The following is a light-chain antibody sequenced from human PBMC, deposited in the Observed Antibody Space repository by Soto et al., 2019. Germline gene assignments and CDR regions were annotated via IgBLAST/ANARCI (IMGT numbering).Light chain of an antibody. CDR3: QQYNNSRP. Sequence: EIVMTQSPATLSVSPGDRATLSCRASQSVSSNLAWYQQQPGQAPRLLIYGASTRATGIPARFSGSGSGTAFTLTISSLRSEHFAVYYCQQYNNSRPFGQGTPLESK. V-gene: IGKV3-15*01. J-gene: IGKJ1*01. CDR2: GAS. CDR1: QSVSSN.